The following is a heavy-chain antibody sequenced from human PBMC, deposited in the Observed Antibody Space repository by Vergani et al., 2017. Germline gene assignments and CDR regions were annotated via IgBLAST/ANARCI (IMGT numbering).Heavy chain of an antibody. V-gene: IGHV5-51*03. Sequence: EVQLVQSGAEVKKPGESLKISCKGSGYSFTSYWIGWVRQMPGKGLEWMGIIYPGDSDTRYSPSFQGQVTISADKSISTAYLQWSSLKASDTAMYYCARLGPESSYDFWSGYWSAGYYYYYMDVWGKGTTVTVSS. CDR1: GYSFTSYW. CDR2: IYPGDSDT. J-gene: IGHJ6*03. D-gene: IGHD3-3*01. CDR3: ARLGPESSYDFWSGYWSAGYYYYYMDV.